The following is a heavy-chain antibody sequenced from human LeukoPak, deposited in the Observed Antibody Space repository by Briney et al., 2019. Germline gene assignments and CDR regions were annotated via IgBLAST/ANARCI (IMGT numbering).Heavy chain of an antibody. CDR2: IYHSGST. CDR3: ARRTTYFGWLPSESPSCFDY. D-gene: IGHD3-9*01. V-gene: IGHV4-4*02. J-gene: IGHJ4*02. Sequence: PSGTLSLTCAVSGGSISSSNWWSWVRQPPGKGLEWIGEIYHSGSTNYNPSLKSRVTISVDTSKNQFSLKVTSVTAADTAVYYCARRTTYFGWLPSESPSCFDYWGQGTLVTVSS. CDR1: GGSISSSNW.